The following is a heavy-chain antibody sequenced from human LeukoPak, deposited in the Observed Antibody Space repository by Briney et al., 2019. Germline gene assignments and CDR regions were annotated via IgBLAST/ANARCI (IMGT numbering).Heavy chain of an antibody. D-gene: IGHD2-2*01. V-gene: IGHV3-23*01. CDR3: ARDLWAAIGTNWFDP. Sequence: GGSLRLSCAASGFTLSSYAMSWVRQAPGKGLEWVSANSGGGGSTYYADSVKGRFTISRDNAKNSLYLQMNSLRAEDTAVYYCARDLWAAIGTNWFDPWGQGTLVTVSS. CDR1: GFTLSSYA. J-gene: IGHJ5*02. CDR2: NSGGGGST.